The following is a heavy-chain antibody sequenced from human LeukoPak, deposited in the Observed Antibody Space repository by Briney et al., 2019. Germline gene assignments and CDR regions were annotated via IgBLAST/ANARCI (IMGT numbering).Heavy chain of an antibody. CDR2: INHTGST. V-gene: IGHV4-34*01. CDR1: GESFSDYY. J-gene: IGHJ4*02. Sequence: PSETLSLTCGFYGESFSDYYWGWIRQPPGKGLEWIGEINHTGSTNYNPSLKSRVTISVDASRYQFSLRLTSVTAADTAVYYCARGRSLHYFDYWGQGTLVTVSS. CDR3: ARGRSLHYFDY.